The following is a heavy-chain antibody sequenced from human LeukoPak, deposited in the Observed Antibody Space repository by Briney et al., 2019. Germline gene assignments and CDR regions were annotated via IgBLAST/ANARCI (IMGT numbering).Heavy chain of an antibody. D-gene: IGHD2-15*01. Sequence: PGGSLRLSCAASGFTFRANWMTWVRQAPGKGLEWVANIKQDGSEKQYVDSVRGRFTVSRDNAENSLYLQMNSLRVEDTAVYFCAREGGYCSSGSCFMDVWGKGTTVIVSS. CDR1: GFTFRANW. CDR3: AREGGYCSSGSCFMDV. V-gene: IGHV3-7*01. J-gene: IGHJ6*03. CDR2: IKQDGSEK.